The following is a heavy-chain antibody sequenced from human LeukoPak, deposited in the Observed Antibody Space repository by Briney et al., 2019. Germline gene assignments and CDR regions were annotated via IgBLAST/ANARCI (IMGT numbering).Heavy chain of an antibody. CDR2: ISGSGGRT. V-gene: IGHV3-23*01. D-gene: IGHD4-11*01. J-gene: IGHJ4*02. Sequence: GGSLRLSCAASGFTFVGYAMGWVRQAPGKGLGGVSAISGSGGRTYYAHSGKGPFTISRDNSKKTLYLQMNSLRGEDTAVYYCARNEYSTLDYWGQGTLVTVSS. CDR1: GFTFVGYA. CDR3: ARNEYSTLDY.